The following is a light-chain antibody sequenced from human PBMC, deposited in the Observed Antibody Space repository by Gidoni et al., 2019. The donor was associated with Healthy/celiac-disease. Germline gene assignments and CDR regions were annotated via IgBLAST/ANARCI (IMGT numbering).Light chain of an antibody. J-gene: IGKJ5*01. CDR2: AAS. CDR3: QQYYSYPRT. Sequence: AIRMTQSPSSFSASTGDRVTITCRASQGISSYLAWYQQKPGKAPKLLIYAASTLQSGVPSGFSGSGSGTDFTLTISCLQSEDFATYYCQQYYSYPRTFGQGTRLEIK. V-gene: IGKV1-8*01. CDR1: QGISSY.